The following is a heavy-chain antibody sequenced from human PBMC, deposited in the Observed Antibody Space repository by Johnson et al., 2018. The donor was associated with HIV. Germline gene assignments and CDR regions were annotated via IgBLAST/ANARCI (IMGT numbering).Heavy chain of an antibody. CDR3: ARVSWGRGGRYSSSWYRGAFDI. CDR1: GFTFSTYA. J-gene: IGHJ3*02. CDR2: ISGSGGST. Sequence: VQLVESGGTLVQPGGSLRLSCAASGFTFSTYAMNWVRQAPGKGLEWVSAISGSGGSTYYAASVKGRFPISRDNSKHTLYLQMNSLRAEDPAVYYCARVSWGRGGRYSSSWYRGAFDIWGQGTMVTVSS. D-gene: IGHD6-13*01. V-gene: IGHV3-23*04.